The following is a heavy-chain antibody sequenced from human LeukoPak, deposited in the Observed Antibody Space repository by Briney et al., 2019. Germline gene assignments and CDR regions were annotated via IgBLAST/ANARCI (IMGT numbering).Heavy chain of an antibody. CDR2: INPNSGGT. J-gene: IGHJ4*02. D-gene: IGHD6-6*01. CDR1: GYTFTGYY. V-gene: IGHV1-2*02. Sequence: GASVKVSCKASGYTFTGYYMHWVRQAPGQGLEWMGWINPNSGGTNYAQKFQGRVTMTRDTSISTAYMELSRLRSDDTAVYYCARMGYSSSSYYFDYWGQGTLVTVSS. CDR3: ARMGYSSSSYYFDY.